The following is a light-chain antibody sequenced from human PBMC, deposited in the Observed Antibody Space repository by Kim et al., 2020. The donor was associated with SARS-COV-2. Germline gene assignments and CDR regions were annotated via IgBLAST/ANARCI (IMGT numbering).Light chain of an antibody. CDR2: EVS. Sequence: GQSVTIARTGTISDVGGYNYVSWYQQHPGKAPKLMIYEVSKRPSGVPDRFSGSKSGNTASLTVSGLQAEDEADYYCSSYAGSNNLVFGGGTQLTVL. V-gene: IGLV2-8*01. CDR1: ISDVGGYNY. CDR3: SSYAGSNNLV. J-gene: IGLJ3*02.